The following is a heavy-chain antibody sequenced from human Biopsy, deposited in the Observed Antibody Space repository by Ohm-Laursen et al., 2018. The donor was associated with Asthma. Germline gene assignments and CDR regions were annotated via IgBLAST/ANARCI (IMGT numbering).Heavy chain of an antibody. CDR2: IIPIFGTS. CDR3: AREVSTVDYGYYYFVMDV. Sequence: SSVKVSCNASGGTFGRYAISWVRQAPGQGLEWMGGIIPIFGTSNYAQKFQGRVTFTADESTSSAYMELSSLTSEDSAVYYCAREVSTVDYGYYYFVMDVWGQGTTVTVSS. J-gene: IGHJ6*02. CDR1: GGTFGRYA. V-gene: IGHV1-69*01. D-gene: IGHD4-17*01.